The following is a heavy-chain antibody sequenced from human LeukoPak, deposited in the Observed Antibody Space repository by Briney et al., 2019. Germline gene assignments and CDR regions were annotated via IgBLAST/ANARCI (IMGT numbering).Heavy chain of an antibody. V-gene: IGHV1-2*02. Sequence: ASVKVSCKASGYTFTGYYMHWVRQAPGQGLEWMGWINPNSGGTNYAQKFQGRVTMTRDTSISTAYMELSRLRSDDTTVYYCARGPRLVPLDAFDIWGQGTMVTVSS. CDR2: INPNSGGT. CDR1: GYTFTGYY. D-gene: IGHD3-9*01. CDR3: ARGPRLVPLDAFDI. J-gene: IGHJ3*02.